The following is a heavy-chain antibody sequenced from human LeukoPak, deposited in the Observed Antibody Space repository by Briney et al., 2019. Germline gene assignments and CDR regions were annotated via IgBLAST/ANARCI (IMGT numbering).Heavy chain of an antibody. Sequence: SETLSLTCTVSGGSISSYYWSWIRQPPGKGLEWIGYIYYSGSTNYNPSLKSRVTISVDTSKNQFSLKLSSVTAADTAVYYCAKSNGYGLVDIGGQGTMVTVSS. V-gene: IGHV4-59*01. CDR3: AKSNGYGLVDI. J-gene: IGHJ3*02. CDR1: GGSISSYY. CDR2: IYYSGST. D-gene: IGHD3-10*01.